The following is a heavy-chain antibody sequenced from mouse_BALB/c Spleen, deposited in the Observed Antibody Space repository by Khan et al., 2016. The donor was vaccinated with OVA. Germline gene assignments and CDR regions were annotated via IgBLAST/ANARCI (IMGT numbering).Heavy chain of an antibody. D-gene: IGHD3-1*01. Sequence: QIQLVQSGAELVRPGTSVKMSCKAAGYTFTNYWIGWVKQSPGHGLEWIADIYPGGGYTNYNEKFKGKATLTADTSSSTAYMQLSSLTSEDSAVYYCARRGGARGTRDYFDYWGQGTSLTVSS. CDR2: IYPGGGYT. V-gene: IGHV1-63*02. J-gene: IGHJ2*03. CDR1: GYTFTNYW. CDR3: ARRGGARGTRDYFDY.